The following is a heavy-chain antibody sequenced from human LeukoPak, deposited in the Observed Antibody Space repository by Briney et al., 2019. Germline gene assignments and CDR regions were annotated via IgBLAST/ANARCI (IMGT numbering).Heavy chain of an antibody. D-gene: IGHD3-16*01. Sequence: PSETLSLTCTVSGGSISSYYWSWIRQPPGKGLEWIGYIYYSGSTNYNPSPKSRVTISVDTSKNQFSLKLSSVTAADTAVYYCAREGGGVRNYYYYAMDVWGQETTVTVSS. V-gene: IGHV4-59*01. CDR3: AREGGGVRNYYYYAMDV. CDR2: IYYSGST. CDR1: GGSISSYY. J-gene: IGHJ6*02.